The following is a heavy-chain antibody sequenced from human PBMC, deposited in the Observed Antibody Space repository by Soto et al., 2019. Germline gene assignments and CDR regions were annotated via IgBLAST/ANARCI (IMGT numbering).Heavy chain of an antibody. CDR1: GGSISSRSYY. Sequence: SETLSLTXTVSGGSISSRSYYWRWIRQPPGKGLEWIGSIYYSGSTYYNPSLKSRVTISVDTSKNQFSLKLSSVTAADTAVYYCASLRSGYCTNGVCFGFDYWGQGTLVTVSS. D-gene: IGHD2-8*01. CDR3: ASLRSGYCTNGVCFGFDY. CDR2: IYYSGST. J-gene: IGHJ4*02. V-gene: IGHV4-39*01.